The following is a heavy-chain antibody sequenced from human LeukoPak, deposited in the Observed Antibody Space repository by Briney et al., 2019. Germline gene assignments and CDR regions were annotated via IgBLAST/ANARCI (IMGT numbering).Heavy chain of an antibody. CDR2: INHSGST. CDR3: ARVASGSFQPFDY. D-gene: IGHD2-15*01. CDR1: GGSFSGYY. Sequence: SETLSLTCAVYGGSFSGYYWSWIRQPPGKGLEWIGEINHSGSTNYNPSLKSRVTISVDTSKNQFSLKLSSVTAADTAVYYCARVASGSFQPFDYWGQGTLVTVSS. J-gene: IGHJ4*02. V-gene: IGHV4-34*01.